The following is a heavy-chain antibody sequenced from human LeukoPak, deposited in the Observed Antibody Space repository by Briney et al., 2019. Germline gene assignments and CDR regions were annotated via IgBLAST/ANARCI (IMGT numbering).Heavy chain of an antibody. J-gene: IGHJ4*02. CDR2: IYYSGST. CDR3: ARLMITFGGVIGSGFDY. D-gene: IGHD3-16*02. V-gene: IGHV4-30-4*01. Sequence: SETLSLTCTVSGGSISSGDYYWSWIRQPPGKGLEWIGYIYYSGSTYYNPSLKSRVTISVDTSKNQFSLKLSSVTAADTAVYYCARLMITFGGVIGSGFDYWGQGTLVTVSS. CDR1: GGSISSGDYY.